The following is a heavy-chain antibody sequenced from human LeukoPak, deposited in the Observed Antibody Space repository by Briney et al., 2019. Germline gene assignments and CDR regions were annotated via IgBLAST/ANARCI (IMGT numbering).Heavy chain of an antibody. CDR2: ISGSGGST. D-gene: IGHD3-10*01. CDR1: GLTFSSYA. CDR3: AKDQIRGFGFDY. J-gene: IGHJ4*02. Sequence: GGSLRLSCAASGLTFSSYAMSWVRQAPGKGLEWVSAISGSGGSTYYADSVKGRFTISRDNSKNTLYLQMNSLRAEDTAVYYCAKDQIRGFGFDYWGQGTLVTVSS. V-gene: IGHV3-23*01.